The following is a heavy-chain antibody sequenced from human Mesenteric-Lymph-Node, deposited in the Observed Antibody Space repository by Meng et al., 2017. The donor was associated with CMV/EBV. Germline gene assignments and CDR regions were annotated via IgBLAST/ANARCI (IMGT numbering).Heavy chain of an antibody. CDR1: GVTFSTSV. J-gene: IGHJ3*02. D-gene: IGHD5-18*01. V-gene: IGHV3-66*02. Sequence: GGSLRLSCAASGVTFSTSVFHWVRQAPGKGLEWVSVIYSGGSTYYADSVKGRFTISRDNSKNTLYLQMNSLRAEDTAVYYCARTSKGLPNDAFDIWGQGTMVTVSS. CDR2: IYSGGST. CDR3: ARTSKGLPNDAFDI.